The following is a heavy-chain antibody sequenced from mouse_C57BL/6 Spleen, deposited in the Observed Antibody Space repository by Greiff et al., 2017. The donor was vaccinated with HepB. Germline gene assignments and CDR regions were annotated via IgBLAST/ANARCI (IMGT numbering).Heavy chain of an antibody. D-gene: IGHD2-2*01. CDR2: IHPNSGST. Sequence: VQLQQPGAELVKPGASVKLSCKASGYTFTSYWMHWVKQRPGQGLEWIGMIHPNSGSTNYNEKFKSKATLTVDKSSSTAYMQLSSLTSEDSAVYYCARGRVTTYYYAMDYWGQGTSVTVSS. CDR3: ARGRVTTYYYAMDY. CDR1: GYTFTSYW. V-gene: IGHV1-64*01. J-gene: IGHJ4*01.